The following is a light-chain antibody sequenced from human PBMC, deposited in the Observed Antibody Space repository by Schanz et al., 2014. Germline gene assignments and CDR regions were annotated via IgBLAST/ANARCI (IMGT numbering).Light chain of an antibody. J-gene: IGKJ1*01. CDR2: GAS. Sequence: EIVLTQSPGALSLSPGERATLSCGASQSVSGSYLAWNQQKPGQAPRLLIYGASSRGTGIPDRFSGSGSGTDFILATSRLQPEDFAVYYFLQYGSSPWTFAQGTQVEI. CDR1: QSVSGSY. V-gene: IGKV3-20*01. CDR3: LQYGSSPWT.